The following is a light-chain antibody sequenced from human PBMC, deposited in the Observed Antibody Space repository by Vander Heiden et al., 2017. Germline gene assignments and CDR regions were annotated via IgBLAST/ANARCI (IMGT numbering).Light chain of an antibody. CDR3: SSYTRSITVV. CDR2: EDR. J-gene: IGLJ2*01. Sequence: QSPLTQPASVSGSPGPSITISCTVTSSYVAGYNSVSWYQQHPGAAPKLMIYEDRHRPSDVSNSFSGSKSGNTASLTISGLQAEDEAHYYCSSYTRSITVVFGGGTKVTVL. V-gene: IGLV2-14*01. CDR1: SSYVAGYNS.